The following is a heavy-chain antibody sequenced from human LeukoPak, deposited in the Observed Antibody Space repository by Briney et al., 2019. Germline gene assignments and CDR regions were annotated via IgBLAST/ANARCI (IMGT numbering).Heavy chain of an antibody. CDR2: INPNSGGT. V-gene: IGHV1-2*02. CDR3: ARSSALEY. Sequence: GASVKVSCKASGYTFTGNYMHWVRQTPGQGLEWMGWINPNSGGTNYAQKFQGRVTMTRDTSISTAYMELSRLTSDDTAVYYCARSSALEYWGQGTLVTVSS. J-gene: IGHJ4*02. CDR1: GYTFTGNY.